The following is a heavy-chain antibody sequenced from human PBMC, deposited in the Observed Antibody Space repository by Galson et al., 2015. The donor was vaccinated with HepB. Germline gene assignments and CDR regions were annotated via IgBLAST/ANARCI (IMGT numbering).Heavy chain of an antibody. CDR3: ARVVTTVAGMEGNWFDP. V-gene: IGHV3-11*05. Sequence: SLRLSCAASGFTFSDYYMSWIRQAPGKGLEWVSYISSSSSYTNYADSVKGRFTISRDNAKNSLYLQMNSLRAEDTAVYYCARVVTTVAGMEGNWFDPWGQGTLVTVSS. D-gene: IGHD6-19*01. CDR2: ISSSSSYT. J-gene: IGHJ5*02. CDR1: GFTFSDYY.